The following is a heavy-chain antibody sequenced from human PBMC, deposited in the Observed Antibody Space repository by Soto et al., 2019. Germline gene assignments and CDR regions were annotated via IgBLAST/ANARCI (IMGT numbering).Heavy chain of an antibody. D-gene: IGHD3-10*01. V-gene: IGHV3-23*01. CDR3: AKRSLAGTYYLGTMDV. J-gene: IGHJ6*02. Sequence: PGGSLRLSCAASGFTFTNFAMSWVRQAPGKGREWVSAISGTGDNTYYTGSVKGRFTSTRDNSKNTLYLQMNSLRAEDTAVYYCAKRSLAGTYYLGTMDVWGQGTTVTVSS. CDR2: ISGTGDNT. CDR1: GFTFTNFA.